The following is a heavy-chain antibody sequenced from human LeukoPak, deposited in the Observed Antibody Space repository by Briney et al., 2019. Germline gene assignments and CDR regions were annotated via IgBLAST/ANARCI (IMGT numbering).Heavy chain of an antibody. CDR1: GGSISSSSYY. Sequence: PSETLSLTCTVSGGSISSSSYYWGWIRQPPGKGLEWIGSIYYSGSTYYNPSLKSRVTISVDTSKNQFSLKLSSVTAADTAVYYCARNPWANGELLHFDYWGQGTLVTVSS. V-gene: IGHV4-39*07. D-gene: IGHD3-10*01. J-gene: IGHJ4*02. CDR3: ARNPWANGELLHFDY. CDR2: IYYSGST.